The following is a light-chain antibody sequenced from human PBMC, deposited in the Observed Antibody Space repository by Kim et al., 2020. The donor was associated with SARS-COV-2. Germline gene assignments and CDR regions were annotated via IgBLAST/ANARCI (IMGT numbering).Light chain of an antibody. CDR3: QTWDTDIRV. Sequence: QLVLTQSPSASASLGASVKLTCTLSSGHSSYAIAWHQVQPHKGPRYLMKVNSDDNGGSHNKGDGIPDRFSGSSSGSERYLTISSLQSEDEADYYCQTWDTDIRVFGGGTQLTVL. V-gene: IGLV4-69*02. J-gene: IGLJ3*02. CDR1: SGHSSYA. CDR2: VNSDDNGGSH.